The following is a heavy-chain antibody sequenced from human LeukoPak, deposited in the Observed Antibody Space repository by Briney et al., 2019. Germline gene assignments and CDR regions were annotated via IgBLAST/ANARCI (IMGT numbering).Heavy chain of an antibody. CDR3: TKAVGGGRDAYDI. D-gene: IGHD3-16*01. J-gene: IGHJ3*02. CDR1: GITFRHHA. V-gene: IGHV3-23*01. CDR2: IFDSGAPS. Sequence: GGSLRLSCVASGITFRHHAMNWVRQAPGKGLEWVPSIFDSGAPSYYADSVKGRFTISRDNSRNTFYLQMENLRAEDSATYYCTKAVGGGRDAYDIWGQGTGVIVSS.